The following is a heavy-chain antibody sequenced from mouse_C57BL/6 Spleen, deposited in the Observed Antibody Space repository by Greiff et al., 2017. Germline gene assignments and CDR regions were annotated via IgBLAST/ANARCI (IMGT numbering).Heavy chain of an antibody. V-gene: IGHV1-82*01. J-gene: IGHJ3*01. CDR1: GYAFSSSW. D-gene: IGHD3-2*02. CDR2: IYPGDGDT. CDR3: ARGDSSGQGFAY. Sequence: VQVVESGPELVKPGASVKISCKASGYAFSSSWMNWVKQRPGKGLEWIGRIYPGDGDTNYNGKFKGKATLTADKSSSTAYMQLSSLTSEDSAVYFCARGDSSGQGFAYWGQGTLVTVSA.